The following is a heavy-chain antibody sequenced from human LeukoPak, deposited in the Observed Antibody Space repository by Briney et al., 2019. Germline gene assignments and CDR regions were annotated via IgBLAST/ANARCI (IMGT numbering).Heavy chain of an antibody. Sequence: SETLSLTCAVYGGPFRGFFLSWIRQAPRKGLEWIGEVSHSGSSNYNPSPTRRITISVVTCKSQFCLGLTSVSAADLAVYCWAGGIFYGGRNQYIWFDLWRQGTLVTDS. J-gene: IGHJ5*02. D-gene: IGHD4-23*01. CDR1: GGPFRGFF. CDR3: AGGIFYGGRNQYIWFDL. V-gene: IGHV4-34*01. CDR2: VSHSGSS.